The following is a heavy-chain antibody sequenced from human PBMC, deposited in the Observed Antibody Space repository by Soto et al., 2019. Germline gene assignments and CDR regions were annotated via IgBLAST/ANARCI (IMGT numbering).Heavy chain of an antibody. CDR1: GFTVSSNY. J-gene: IGHJ1*01. Sequence: EVQLVESGGGLIQPGGSLRLSFAASGFTVSSNYMSWVRQAPGKGLEWVSVIYSGGSTYYADSVKGRFTISRDNSKNTLYLQMSSLRAEDTAVYYCARDRVESGYPEYFQHWGQGTLVTVSS. D-gene: IGHD3-22*01. CDR2: IYSGGST. CDR3: ARDRVESGYPEYFQH. V-gene: IGHV3-53*01.